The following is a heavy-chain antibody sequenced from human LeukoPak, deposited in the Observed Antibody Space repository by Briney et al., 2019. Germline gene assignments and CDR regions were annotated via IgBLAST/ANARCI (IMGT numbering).Heavy chain of an antibody. J-gene: IGHJ4*02. Sequence: GGSLRLSCAASGFTFSSYWMHWVRQAPGKGLVWVSRINTDGSSTSYADSVKGRFTISRDNAKNTLYLQMNSLRAEDTAVYYCARAYDSSGPFDYWGQGTLVTVSS. CDR3: ARAYDSSGPFDY. CDR1: GFTFSSYW. CDR2: INTDGSST. D-gene: IGHD3-22*01. V-gene: IGHV3-74*01.